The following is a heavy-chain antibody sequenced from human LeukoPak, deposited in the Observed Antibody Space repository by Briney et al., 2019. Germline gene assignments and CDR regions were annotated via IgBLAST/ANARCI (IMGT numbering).Heavy chain of an antibody. V-gene: IGHV1-8*01. Sequence: ASVKVSCKASGYTFTSYDINWVRQATGQGLEWMGWMNPNSGNTGYAQKFQGRVTMTRDTSISTAYMELSRLRSDDTAVYYCARTPRYCSGGSCKWFDPWGQGTLVTVSS. D-gene: IGHD2-15*01. J-gene: IGHJ5*02. CDR3: ARTPRYCSGGSCKWFDP. CDR1: GYTFTSYD. CDR2: MNPNSGNT.